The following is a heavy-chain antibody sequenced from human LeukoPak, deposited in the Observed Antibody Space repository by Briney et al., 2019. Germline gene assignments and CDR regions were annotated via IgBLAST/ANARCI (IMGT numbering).Heavy chain of an antibody. J-gene: IGHJ5*02. CDR3: ARWGQKIAARLRVFDP. CDR1: GGSIRSSRYY. D-gene: IGHD6-6*01. V-gene: IGHV4-39*07. CDR2: INHRGST. Sequence: SETLSLTCPVSGGSIRSSRYYWGWIRQPPGKGLEWIGEINHRGSTNYNPSLKRRVTISVAPSKNQFSLKLSSVTAADTAVYYCARWGQKIAARLRVFDPWGQGTLVTVSS.